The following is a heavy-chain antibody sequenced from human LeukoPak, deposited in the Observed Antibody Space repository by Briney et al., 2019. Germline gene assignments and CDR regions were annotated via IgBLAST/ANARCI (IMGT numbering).Heavy chain of an antibody. V-gene: IGHV3-21*01. CDR2: ISSSSVYI. Sequence: GGSLRLSCAASGFTFSSYSMIWVRQAPGKGLEWVSSISSSSVYIYSTDSLKGRFTISRDNAKNSLYLQMNSLRAEDTAVYYCAELGITMIGGVWGKGTTVTISS. J-gene: IGHJ6*04. D-gene: IGHD3-10*02. CDR3: AELGITMIGGV. CDR1: GFTFSSYS.